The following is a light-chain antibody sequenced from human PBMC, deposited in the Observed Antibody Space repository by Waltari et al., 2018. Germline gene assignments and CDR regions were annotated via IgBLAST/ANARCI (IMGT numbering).Light chain of an antibody. J-gene: IGKJ4*01. CDR1: QSVSSN. Sequence: EIVMTQSPATLSVSPGERATLSCRASQSVSSNLAWYQQKTGQAPRRLIYGASTRATGIPARVSGSGSGTEFTLTISSLQSEDFAVYYCQQYNNWPLTFGGGTKVEIK. V-gene: IGKV3-15*01. CDR2: GAS. CDR3: QQYNNWPLT.